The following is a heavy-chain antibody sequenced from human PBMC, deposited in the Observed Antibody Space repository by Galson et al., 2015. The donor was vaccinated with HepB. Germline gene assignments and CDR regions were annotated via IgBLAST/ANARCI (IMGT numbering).Heavy chain of an antibody. CDR2: LIPTPGLA. CDR1: EDTFRRYT. CDR3: ARDYGSGNSIAFYSGMDV. J-gene: IGHJ6*02. V-gene: IGHV1-69*04. D-gene: IGHD3-10*01. Sequence: SVKVSCKASEDTFRRYTVSWVRPAPGQGLEWGGRLIPTPGLANYAQKFQGRVTLSADISTSTVYMDLRRLRSEDTAVYYCARDYGSGNSIAFYSGMDVWGQGTAITVSS.